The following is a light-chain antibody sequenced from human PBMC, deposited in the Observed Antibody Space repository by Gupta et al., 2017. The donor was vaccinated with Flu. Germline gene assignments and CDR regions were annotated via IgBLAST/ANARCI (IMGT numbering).Light chain of an antibody. J-gene: IGLJ2*01. CDR3: NSRDSSDNHQAV. CDR1: SLRSYY. V-gene: IGLV3-19*01. Sequence: SSELTQDPAVSVALGQTVRITCQGDSLRSYYASWYQQKPGQAPVLVIYAKNNRPSGIPDRFPGSSSGNTASLTITGAQAEDEADYYCNSRDSSDNHQAVFGGGTKLTVL. CDR2: AKN.